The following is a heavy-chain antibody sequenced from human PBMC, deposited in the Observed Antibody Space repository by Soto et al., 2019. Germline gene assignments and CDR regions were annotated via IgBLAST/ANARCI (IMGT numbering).Heavy chain of an antibody. D-gene: IGHD5-18*01. CDR1: GGSFSGYY. V-gene: IGHV4-34*01. J-gene: IGHJ5*02. CDR2: INHSGST. Sequence: PSETLSLTCAVYGGSFSGYYWSWIRQPPGKGLEWIGEINHSGSTNYNPSLKSRVTISVDTSKNQFSLKLSSVTAADTAVYYCARGKIIVDTAMVEMKYNWFDPWGQGTLVTVSS. CDR3: ARGKIIVDTAMVEMKYNWFDP.